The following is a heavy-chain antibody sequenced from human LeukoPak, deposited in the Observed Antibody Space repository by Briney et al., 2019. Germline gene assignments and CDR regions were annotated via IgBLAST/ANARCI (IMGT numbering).Heavy chain of an antibody. CDR2: MNPNSGNT. CDR1: GYTFTSYD. J-gene: IGHJ5*02. CDR3: ARCKYSSSWYLLRTKNWFDP. D-gene: IGHD6-13*01. V-gene: IGHV1-8*01. Sequence: GASVKVSCKASGYTFTSYDINWVRQATGQGLEWMGWMNPNSGNTGYAQKFQGRVTMTRNTSISTAYMKLSSLRSEDTAVYYCARCKYSSSWYLLRTKNWFDPWGQGTLVTVSS.